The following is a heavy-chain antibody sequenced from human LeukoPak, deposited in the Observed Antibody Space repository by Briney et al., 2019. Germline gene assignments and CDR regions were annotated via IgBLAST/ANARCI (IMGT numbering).Heavy chain of an antibody. J-gene: IGHJ4*02. Sequence: SVKVSCKASGGTFSSYAISWVRQAPGQGLEWMGGIIPIFGTANYAQKFQGRVTITADESTSTAYMELSSLRSEDTAVYYCARDRDYSNYWYYFAYWGQGTLVTVSS. CDR3: ARDRDYSNYWYYFAY. CDR1: GGTFSSYA. D-gene: IGHD4-11*01. V-gene: IGHV1-69*01. CDR2: IIPIFGTA.